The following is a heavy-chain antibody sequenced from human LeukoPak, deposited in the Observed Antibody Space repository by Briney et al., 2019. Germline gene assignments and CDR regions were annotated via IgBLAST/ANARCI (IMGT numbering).Heavy chain of an antibody. CDR1: GFPFSSAW. D-gene: IGHD3-10*01. V-gene: IGHV3-7*01. Sequence: GGSLRLSCAASGFPFSSAWMIWVRQAPGKGLEWVANIKQDGSEKYYVDSVKGRFTISRDNAKNSVYLQMNSLRVEDTAVYYCARGLLWLFGGQGTLVTVSS. CDR2: IKQDGSEK. J-gene: IGHJ4*02. CDR3: ARGLLWLF.